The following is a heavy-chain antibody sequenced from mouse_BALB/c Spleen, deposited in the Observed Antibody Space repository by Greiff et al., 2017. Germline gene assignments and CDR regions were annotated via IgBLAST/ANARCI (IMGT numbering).Heavy chain of an antibody. J-gene: IGHJ3*01. V-gene: IGHV10-1*02. CDR2: IRSKSNNYAT. Sequence: EVKLEESGGGLVQPKGSLKLSCAASGFTFNTYAMNWVRQAPGKGLEWVARIRSKSNNYATYYADSVKDRFTISRDDSQSMLYLQMNNLKTEDTAMYYFVRPPPSDYGNYDWFAYWGQGTLVTVSA. D-gene: IGHD2-1*01. CDR1: GFTFNTYA. CDR3: VRPPPSDYGNYDWFAY.